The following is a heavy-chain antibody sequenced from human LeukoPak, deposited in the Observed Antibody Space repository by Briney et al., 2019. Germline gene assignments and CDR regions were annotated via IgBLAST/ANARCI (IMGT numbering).Heavy chain of an antibody. D-gene: IGHD2-21*01. CDR3: ASEVADGY. V-gene: IGHV4-59*01. J-gene: IGHJ4*02. CDR1: SVSITSYY. CDR2: IYHSGNT. Sequence: ASETLSLTCSVSSVSITSYYWTWIQQPPGKGLEWIGYIYHSGNTKYNPSLKGRVTMSIDTSKNQFFLNVTSVTAADTAVYYCASEVADGYWGQGTLVIVS.